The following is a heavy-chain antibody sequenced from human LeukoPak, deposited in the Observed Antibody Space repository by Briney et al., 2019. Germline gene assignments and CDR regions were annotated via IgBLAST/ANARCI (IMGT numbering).Heavy chain of an antibody. CDR3: ARRSTTWAFDI. CDR1: GYSFTNYW. CDR2: IYPGDSDT. J-gene: IGHJ3*02. D-gene: IGHD2/OR15-2a*01. V-gene: IGHV5-51*01. Sequence: ESLKISCKGSGYSFTNYWIGWVRQMPGKGLEWMGIIYPGDSDTRYSPSFQGQVTISADKSISTAYLQWSRLKASDTAMYYCARRSTTWAFDIWGQGTIVTVSS.